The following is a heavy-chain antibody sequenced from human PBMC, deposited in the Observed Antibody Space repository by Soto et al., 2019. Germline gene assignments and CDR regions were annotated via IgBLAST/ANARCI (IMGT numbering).Heavy chain of an antibody. CDR3: ARSPPGTLVFDY. J-gene: IGHJ4*02. V-gene: IGHV4-59*01. CDR2: IYYSGST. CDR1: GGSISSYY. Sequence: SETLSLTYTVSGGSISSYYWSWIRQPPGKGLEWIGYIYYSGSTNYNPSLKSRVTISVDTSKNQFSLKLSSVTAADTAVYYCARSPPGTLVFDYWGQGTLVTVS.